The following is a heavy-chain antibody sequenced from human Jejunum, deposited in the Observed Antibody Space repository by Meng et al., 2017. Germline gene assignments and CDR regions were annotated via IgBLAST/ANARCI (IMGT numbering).Heavy chain of an antibody. CDR1: GFSFSNYE. Sequence: GESLKISCAGSGFSFSNYEINWVRQAPGKGLEWISYISSRGPIYYADSVKGRFTISRDNAKNSLCLQMNSLRAEDTAVYYCARYYYDSSAYYEGYYYNGMDVWGQGTTVTVSS. D-gene: IGHD3-22*01. CDR3: ARYYYDSSAYYEGYYYNGMDV. J-gene: IGHJ6*02. V-gene: IGHV3-48*03. CDR2: ISSRGPI.